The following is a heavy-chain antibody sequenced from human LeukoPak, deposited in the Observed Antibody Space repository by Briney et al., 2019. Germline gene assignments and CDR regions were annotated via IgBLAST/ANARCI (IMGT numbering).Heavy chain of an antibody. D-gene: IGHD6-19*01. CDR2: IDSDGSST. CDR3: ARPLYSSGSFDL. J-gene: IGHJ2*01. V-gene: IGHV3-74*01. Sequence: GGSLRLSCAASGFTVSSYWMHWVRQPPGKGLVWVSRIDSDGSSTTYADSVKGRFTISRDNAKNTLYLQMNSLRAEDTAVYYCARPLYSSGSFDLWGRGTLVTVSS. CDR1: GFTVSSYW.